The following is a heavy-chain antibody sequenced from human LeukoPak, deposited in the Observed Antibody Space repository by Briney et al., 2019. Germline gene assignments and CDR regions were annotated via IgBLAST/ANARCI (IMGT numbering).Heavy chain of an antibody. V-gene: IGHV4-30-4*01. CDR1: GGSISSGDYY. Sequence: PSQTLSLTCTVSGGSISSGDYYWSWIRQPPGKGLEWIGCIYYSGSTYYNPSLKSRVTISVDMSKNQFSLKLSSVTAADTAVYYCATNSDIVVVPAATPALGYWGQGTLVTVSS. CDR2: IYYSGST. CDR3: ATNSDIVVVPAATPALGY. J-gene: IGHJ4*02. D-gene: IGHD2-2*01.